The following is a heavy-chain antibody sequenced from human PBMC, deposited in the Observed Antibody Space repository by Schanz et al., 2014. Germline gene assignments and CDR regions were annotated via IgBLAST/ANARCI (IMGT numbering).Heavy chain of an antibody. CDR2: IYTDGST. V-gene: IGHV3-66*04. Sequence: EARLEESGGGLIQPGGSLRLSCAASGFTVSKNYMSWVRQAPGKGLEWVSIIYTDGSTYYADSVRDRFTISRDNSENTLYLQMNSLRAEDTAVYYCAKQHGVIQQVSDYWGQGTLVTVSS. CDR3: AKQHGVIQQVSDY. CDR1: GFTVSKNY. J-gene: IGHJ4*02. D-gene: IGHD3-22*01.